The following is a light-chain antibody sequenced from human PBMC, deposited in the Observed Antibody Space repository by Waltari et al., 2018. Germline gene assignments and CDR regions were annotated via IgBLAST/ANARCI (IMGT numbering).Light chain of an antibody. CDR2: TYN. CDR3: TSWDESLNGWV. CDR1: SSNIGTHI. V-gene: IGLV1-44*01. J-gene: IGLJ3*02. Sequence: QSVLIQTPSASGTPGQWVNISYSGSSSNIGTHILIWYQQVPGTAPKLLLYTYNERPSGVPDRFSGSKSGTSASLAINGLQSEDEADYYCTSWDESLNGWVIGGGTKLTVL.